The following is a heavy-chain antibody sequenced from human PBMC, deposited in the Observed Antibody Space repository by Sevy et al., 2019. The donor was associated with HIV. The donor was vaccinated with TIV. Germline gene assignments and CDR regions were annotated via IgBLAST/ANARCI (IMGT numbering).Heavy chain of an antibody. CDR3: VRAIQLAASY. D-gene: IGHD2-15*01. CDR2: INPDGSKI. V-gene: IGHV3-7*02. J-gene: IGHJ4*02. Sequence: GGSLRLSCEASAINIRDYWMNWVRQAPGKGLEWVANINPDGSKIYYADSVKGRFTISIDSAKNSMFLQMTSLRAEDTAVYYCVRAIQLAASYWGQGMLVTVSS. CDR1: AINIRDYW.